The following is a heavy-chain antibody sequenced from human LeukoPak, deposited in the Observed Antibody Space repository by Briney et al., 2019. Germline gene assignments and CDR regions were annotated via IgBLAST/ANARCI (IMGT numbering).Heavy chain of an antibody. Sequence: ASVKVSCKASGYTFTGYYMHWVRQAPGQGLEWMGWINPKSGDTNYAQKFQGRVTMTRDTSISTAYMELSRLRSDDTAVYYCARANYYGTPLTLDYWGQGTLVTVSS. V-gene: IGHV1-2*02. J-gene: IGHJ4*02. CDR3: ARANYYGTPLTLDY. CDR1: GYTFTGYY. D-gene: IGHD3-10*01. CDR2: INPKSGDT.